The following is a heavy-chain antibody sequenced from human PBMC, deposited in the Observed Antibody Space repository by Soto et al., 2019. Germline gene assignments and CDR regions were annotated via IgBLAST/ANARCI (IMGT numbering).Heavy chain of an antibody. CDR2: IYYSGST. CDR1: GASVSTYY. D-gene: IGHD2-2*01. J-gene: IGHJ5*02. V-gene: IGHV4-59*02. CDR3: ARSLGPVAGFDP. Sequence: SETLSLTCTVSGASVSTYYWSWIRQPPGKGLEWFGYIYYSGSTDYNPSLKSRVTISVDTSKNQFSLKLTSVTVADTAVYYCARSLGPVAGFDPWGQGILVTVSS.